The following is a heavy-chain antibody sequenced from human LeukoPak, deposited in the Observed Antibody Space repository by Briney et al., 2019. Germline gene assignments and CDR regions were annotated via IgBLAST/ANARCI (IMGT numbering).Heavy chain of an antibody. Sequence: GGSLRLSCAASGFTVSSNYMSWVRQAPGKGLEWVSVIYSGGSTYYADSVEGRFTISRHNSKNTLYLQMNSLRAEDTAVYYCARAFYSSSWAPLDFWGQGTLLTVSS. J-gene: IGHJ4*02. CDR3: ARAFYSSSWAPLDF. CDR2: IYSGGST. CDR1: GFTVSSNY. V-gene: IGHV3-53*04. D-gene: IGHD6-13*01.